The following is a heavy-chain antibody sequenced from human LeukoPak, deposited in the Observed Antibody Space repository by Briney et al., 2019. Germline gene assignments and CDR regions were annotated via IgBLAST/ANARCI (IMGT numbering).Heavy chain of an antibody. D-gene: IGHD3-22*01. Sequence: ASVKVSCKASGYTFTGYYMHWVRQAPGQGLEWMGWINPNSGGTNYAQKFQGRVTMTRDTSISTAYMELSRLRSDDTAVYYCACVYYDSSGYRAWGQGTLVTVSS. J-gene: IGHJ4*02. V-gene: IGHV1-2*02. CDR3: ACVYYDSSGYRA. CDR1: GYTFTGYY. CDR2: INPNSGGT.